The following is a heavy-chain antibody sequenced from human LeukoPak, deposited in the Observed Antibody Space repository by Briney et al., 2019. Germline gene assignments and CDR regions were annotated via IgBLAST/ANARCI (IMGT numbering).Heavy chain of an antibody. Sequence: GGSLRLSCAASGFTFSNAWMSRVRQAPGKGLEWVGRIKSKTDGGTTDYAAPVKGRFTISRDDSKNTLYLQMNSLKTEDTAVYYCTTDLSSSSWYTFDYWGQGTLVTVSS. V-gene: IGHV3-15*01. CDR2: IKSKTDGGTT. J-gene: IGHJ4*02. D-gene: IGHD6-13*01. CDR1: GFTFSNAW. CDR3: TTDLSSSSWYTFDY.